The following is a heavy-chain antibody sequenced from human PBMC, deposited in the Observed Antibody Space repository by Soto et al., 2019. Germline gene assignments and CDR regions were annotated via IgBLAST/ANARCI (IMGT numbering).Heavy chain of an antibody. CDR2: MNPNSGTT. D-gene: IGHD2-8*02. J-gene: IGHJ3*02. CDR1: GYTFTSYD. V-gene: IGHV1-8*01. Sequence: QVQLVQSGAEVKKPGASVKVSCKASGYTFTSYDINWVRQGTGQGLEWMGWMNPNSGTTGYAQKVQGRVTMTRSTSISTAYMELSSLRSEHTAVYYCATTGNSNTFDIGGQGTMVTVSS. CDR3: ATTGNSNTFDI.